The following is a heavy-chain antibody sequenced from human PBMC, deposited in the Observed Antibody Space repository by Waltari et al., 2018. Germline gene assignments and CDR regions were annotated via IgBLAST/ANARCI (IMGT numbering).Heavy chain of an antibody. CDR1: GYSFATYW. V-gene: IGHV5-51*01. D-gene: IGHD1-7*01. J-gene: IGHJ4*02. Sequence: EVQLVQSGAEVKKPGESLKISCQTSGYSFATYWIGWVRQMPGRGLELVGIPCPLDSDTSNSPAVQGPVTIPVDKSIGTAYLQWTSLRASDSAIYYCARPLGTADLGYWGQGTLVTVSS. CDR3: ARPLGTADLGY. CDR2: PCPLDSDT.